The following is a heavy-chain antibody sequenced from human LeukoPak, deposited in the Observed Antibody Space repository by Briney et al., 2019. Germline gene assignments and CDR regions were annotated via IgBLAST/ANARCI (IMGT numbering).Heavy chain of an antibody. CDR2: ISYDGSNK. Sequence: HPGRSLRLSCAASGFTFSSYAMHWVRQAPGKGLEWVAVISYDGSNKYYADSVKGRFTISRDNSKNTLYLQMNSLRAEDTAVYYCARDVNIAAADPYFDYWGQGTLVTVSS. D-gene: IGHD6-13*01. V-gene: IGHV3-30-3*01. CDR1: GFTFSSYA. J-gene: IGHJ4*02. CDR3: ARDVNIAAADPYFDY.